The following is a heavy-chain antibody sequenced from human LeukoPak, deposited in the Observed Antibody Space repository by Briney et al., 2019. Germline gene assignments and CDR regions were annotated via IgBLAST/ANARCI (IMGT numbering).Heavy chain of an antibody. CDR3: ARDPSSFGGRFDP. CDR1: GGSISSYY. D-gene: IGHD3-10*01. Sequence: SETLSLTCTVSGGSISSYYWNWIRQPAGKGLEWIGRIYSSGSTNYNPSRKSRVTISVETSKSQPSLKLSSVTAADTAVYYCARDPSSFGGRFDPWGQGTLVAVSS. J-gene: IGHJ5*02. CDR2: IYSSGST. V-gene: IGHV4-4*07.